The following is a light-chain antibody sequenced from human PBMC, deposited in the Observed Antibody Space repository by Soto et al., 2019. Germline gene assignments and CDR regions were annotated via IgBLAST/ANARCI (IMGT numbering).Light chain of an antibody. V-gene: IGKV3-20*01. CDR3: QHYGSSRRT. Sequence: EIVLTQSPGTLSLSPGERATLSCRASQSVSSSYLAWYQQKPGQAPRLLIYDVSSRATGIPDRFSGSGSGTDFTLTISRLEPEDFAVYYCQHYGSSRRTFGQGTKAEIK. J-gene: IGKJ1*01. CDR2: DVS. CDR1: QSVSSSY.